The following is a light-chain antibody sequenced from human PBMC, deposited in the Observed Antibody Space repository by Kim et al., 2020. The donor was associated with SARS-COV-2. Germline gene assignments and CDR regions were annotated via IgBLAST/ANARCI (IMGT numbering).Light chain of an antibody. Sequence: QAGLTQPPSVSKGLRQTATLTCTGNINNVGNQGAAWLQQHQGHPPKLLSYRNNNRPAGISERFSASRSRNTASLTIIGLQVEDEADYYCSAWDNSLNAWVFGGGTQLTVL. CDR3: SAWDNSLNAWV. V-gene: IGLV10-54*04. CDR1: INNVGNQG. CDR2: RNN. J-gene: IGLJ3*02.